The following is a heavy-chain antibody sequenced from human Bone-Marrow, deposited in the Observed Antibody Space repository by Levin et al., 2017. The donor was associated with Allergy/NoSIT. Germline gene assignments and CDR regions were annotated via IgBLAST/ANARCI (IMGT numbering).Heavy chain of an antibody. CDR2: IHYGGST. D-gene: IGHD2-2*01. V-gene: IGHV4-4*02. Sequence: SETLSLTCGVSGTSISSNSWWHWIRQSPEKGLEWIGEIHYGGSTNYNPSLKNRVTISVDKTNYQFSLKMNSVTAADTAVYYCGRVHAGCSSTSCYLDPWGQGTLVTVSS. CDR3: GRVHAGCSSTSCYLDP. J-gene: IGHJ5*02. CDR1: GTSISSNSW.